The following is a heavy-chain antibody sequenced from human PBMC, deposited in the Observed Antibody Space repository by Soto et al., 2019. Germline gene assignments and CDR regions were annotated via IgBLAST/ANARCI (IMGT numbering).Heavy chain of an antibody. Sequence: SVKVSCKASGFTFTSSAVQWVRQARGQRLEWIGWIVVGSGHINYAQQFQERVTITRDMSTSTVYMELSSLRSEDTAVYYCAATMTAVGGSGYYGLDVWGQGTTVTVSS. CDR1: GFTFTSSA. J-gene: IGHJ6*02. D-gene: IGHD6-19*01. CDR3: AATMTAVGGSGYYGLDV. V-gene: IGHV1-58*01. CDR2: IVVGSGHI.